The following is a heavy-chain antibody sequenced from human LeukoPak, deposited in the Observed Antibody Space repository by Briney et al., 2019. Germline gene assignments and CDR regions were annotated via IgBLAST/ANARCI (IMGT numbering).Heavy chain of an antibody. CDR2: VYHSGST. V-gene: IGHV4-38-2*01. CDR3: SRIFGGTKGYFQH. D-gene: IGHD3-3*01. J-gene: IGHJ1*01. Sequence: WGWIRQPPGRGLEWIGSVYHSGSTYYHQSLQSRVTISLGMSRNQFSPNLRSVIAADTAVYYCSRIFGGTKGYFQHWSQGTLVTVSS.